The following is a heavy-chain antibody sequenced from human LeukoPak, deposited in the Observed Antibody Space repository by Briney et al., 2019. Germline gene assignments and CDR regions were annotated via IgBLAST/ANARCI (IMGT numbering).Heavy chain of an antibody. D-gene: IGHD1-26*01. CDR2: MDKETNLYAT. CDR3: TRDSGTYNWLDP. J-gene: IGHJ5*02. V-gene: IGHV3-73*01. Sequence: GGSLRLSCVASGFTFSDSAIHWVRQSSGKGLEWIGHMDKETNLYATALAASVKGRFTVSRDDSKNTAYLHMNSLKTEDTALYYCTRDSGTYNWLDPWGQGTLVTVSS. CDR1: GFTFSDSA.